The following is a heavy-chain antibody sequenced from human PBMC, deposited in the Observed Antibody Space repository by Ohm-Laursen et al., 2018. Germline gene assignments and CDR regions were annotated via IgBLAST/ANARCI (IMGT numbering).Heavy chain of an antibody. CDR1: GYTFTGYY. D-gene: IGHD4-23*01. V-gene: IGHV1-2*02. J-gene: IGHJ4*02. Sequence: ASVKVSCNASGYTFTGYYMHWVRQAPGQGLEWMGWINPNSGGTNYAQKFQGRVTMTRDTSISTAYMELSRLRSDDTAVYYCAAHDYGGNHYFDYWGQGTLVTVSS. CDR3: AAHDYGGNHYFDY. CDR2: INPNSGGT.